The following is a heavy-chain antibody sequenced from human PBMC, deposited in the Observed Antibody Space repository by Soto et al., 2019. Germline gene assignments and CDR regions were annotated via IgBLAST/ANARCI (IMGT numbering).Heavy chain of an antibody. V-gene: IGHV3-30*18. D-gene: IGHD3-10*01. J-gene: IGHJ4*02. CDR1: GFTFSGYG. CDR2: ISSDGSDK. CDR3: AKVMGVRGVTSGADY. Sequence: ESGGGVVQPGRSLRLSCAASGFTFSGYGMHWVRQAPGKGLEWVAVISSDGSDKYYADSVKGRFTISRDNSKNTLYPQMNSLRAEDTAVYYCAKVMGVRGVTSGADYWGQGTLVTVSS.